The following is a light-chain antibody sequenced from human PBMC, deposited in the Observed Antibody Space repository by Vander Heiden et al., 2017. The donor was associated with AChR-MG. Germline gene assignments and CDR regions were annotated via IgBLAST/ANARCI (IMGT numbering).Light chain of an antibody. V-gene: IGKV3-20*01. CDR3: QQEGASSWT. CDR2: GTS. Sequence: EIVLTQSPGALSLSPGERATPSCRASQTVYSTSLAWYQQKPGQAPRLLIYGTSSRATGIPDRFSGSGSGTDFTLTISRLEPEDFAVYYCQQEGASSWTFGQGTKVEVK. J-gene: IGKJ1*01. CDR1: QTVYSTS.